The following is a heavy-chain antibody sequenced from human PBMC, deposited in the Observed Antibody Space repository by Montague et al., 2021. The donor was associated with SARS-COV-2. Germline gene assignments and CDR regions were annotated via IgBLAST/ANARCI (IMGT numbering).Heavy chain of an antibody. CDR1: GGSVSSGSYY. Sequence: SETLSLTCIVSGGSVSSGSYYWSWIRQPPGKGLEWIGYIYYSGSTNYNPSLKSRVTISVDTSKNQSSLKLSSVTAADTAVYNCARDPWRITIFGVVTRYGMDVWGQGTTVTVSS. V-gene: IGHV4-61*01. CDR3: ARDPWRITIFGVVTRYGMDV. CDR2: IYYSGST. D-gene: IGHD3-3*01. J-gene: IGHJ6*02.